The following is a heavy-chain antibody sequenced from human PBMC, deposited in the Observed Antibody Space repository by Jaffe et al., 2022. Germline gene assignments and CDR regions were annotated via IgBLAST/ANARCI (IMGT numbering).Heavy chain of an antibody. CDR2: IIPILGIA. Sequence: QVQLVQSGAEVKKPGSSVKVSCKASGGTFSSYTISWVRQAPGQGLEWMGRIIPILGIANYAQKFQGRVTITADKSTSTAYMELSSLRSEDTAVYYCARDDGYSSSWPYFDYWGQGTLVTVSS. J-gene: IGHJ4*02. V-gene: IGHV1-69*08. CDR3: ARDDGYSSSWPYFDY. D-gene: IGHD6-13*01. CDR1: GGTFSSYT.